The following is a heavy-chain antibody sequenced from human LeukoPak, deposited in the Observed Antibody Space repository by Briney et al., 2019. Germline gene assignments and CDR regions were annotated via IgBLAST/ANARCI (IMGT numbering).Heavy chain of an antibody. CDR1: GDSASSNSAA. Sequence: SQTLSLTCAISGDSASSNSAAWSWIRQSPSRGLEWLGRTYYRSKWYNDYAVSVKTRITINPDTSKNQLSLQVNSVTPDDTAVYYCARSQGATIYGFDYWGQGTLVTVSS. CDR3: ARSQGATIYGFDY. V-gene: IGHV6-1*01. D-gene: IGHD5-12*01. J-gene: IGHJ4*02. CDR2: TYYRSKWYN.